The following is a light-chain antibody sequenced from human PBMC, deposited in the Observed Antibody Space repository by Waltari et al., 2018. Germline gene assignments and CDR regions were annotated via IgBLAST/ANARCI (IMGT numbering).Light chain of an antibody. Sequence: PGERATLSCRASQSVGSSLAWYQQKAGQAPRLLIYDASNGATGIPARFSGSGSGTDFTLTTSSLEPEDFAIYYRQQRSTWPLTFGGGSKVEI. CDR2: DAS. CDR1: QSVGSS. J-gene: IGKJ4*01. CDR3: QQRSTWPLT. V-gene: IGKV3-11*01.